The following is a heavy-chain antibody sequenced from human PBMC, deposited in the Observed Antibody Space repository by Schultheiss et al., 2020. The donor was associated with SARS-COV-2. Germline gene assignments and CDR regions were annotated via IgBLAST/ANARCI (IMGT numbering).Heavy chain of an antibody. J-gene: IGHJ6*02. D-gene: IGHD1-7*01. Sequence: GGSLRLSCAASGFTFSSYAMHWVRQAPGKGLEWVAVISYDGSNKYYADSVKGRFTISRDNSKNTLYLQMNSLRAEDTAVYYCARAPRITGTTGRAEYPKPRNETYGMDVWGQGTTVTVSS. V-gene: IGHV3-30-3*01. CDR1: GFTFSSYA. CDR3: ARAPRITGTTGRAEYPKPRNETYGMDV. CDR2: ISYDGSNK.